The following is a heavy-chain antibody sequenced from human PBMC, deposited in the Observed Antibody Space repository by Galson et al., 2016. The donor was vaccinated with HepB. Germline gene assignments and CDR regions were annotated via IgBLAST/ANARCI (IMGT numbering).Heavy chain of an antibody. Sequence: SLRLSCAASGFTFSSYEMNWVRQAPGKGLEWVSYISSSGNTIYYADSVKGRFTISRDNAKNSLYLQMNSLRAEDTAVYYCASYPGYFPGNWGQATLVTVSS. D-gene: IGHD3-9*01. CDR1: GFTFSSYE. CDR2: ISSSGNTI. J-gene: IGHJ4*02. V-gene: IGHV3-48*03. CDR3: ASYPGYFPGN.